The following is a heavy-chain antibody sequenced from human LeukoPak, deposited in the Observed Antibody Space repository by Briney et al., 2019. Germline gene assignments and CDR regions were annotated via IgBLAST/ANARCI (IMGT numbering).Heavy chain of an antibody. CDR3: ARVEGYCSGGSCYEYFQH. CDR1: GGSIGGYY. J-gene: IGHJ1*01. Sequence: SETLSLTCTVSGGSIGGYYWSWIRQPPGKGLEWLGYIYYSGSTKYNPSLKSRVTISVDTSKNQFSLKLSSVTAADTAVYYCARVEGYCSGGSCYEYFQHWGQGTLVTVSS. V-gene: IGHV4-59*01. D-gene: IGHD2-15*01. CDR2: IYYSGST.